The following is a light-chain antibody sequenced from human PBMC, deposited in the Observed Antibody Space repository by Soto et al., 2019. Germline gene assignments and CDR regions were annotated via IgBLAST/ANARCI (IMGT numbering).Light chain of an antibody. Sequence: QSALTQPASVSGSPGQSITISYSGTSSDVGFYNHVSWYQQHPGEAPKLLIYEVTIRPSGDSNRFSGSKSGNTASLTVSGLRAEDEGEYYCSSNTSSSSLAIFGGGTKVTVL. CDR2: EVT. J-gene: IGLJ2*01. CDR3: SSNTSSSSLAI. V-gene: IGLV2-14*01. CDR1: SSDVGFYNH.